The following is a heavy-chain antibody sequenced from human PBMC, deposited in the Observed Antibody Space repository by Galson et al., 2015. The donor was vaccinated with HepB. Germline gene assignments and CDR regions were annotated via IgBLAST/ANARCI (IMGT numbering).Heavy chain of an antibody. D-gene: IGHD5-18*01. CDR3: AREKPRTLGYSYGLPLRDGMDV. CDR1: GGTFSSYA. J-gene: IGHJ6*02. Sequence: SVKVSCKASGGTFSSYAISWVRQAPGQGLEWMGIINPSGGSTSYAQKLQGRVTMTRDTSTSTVYMELSSLRSEDTAVYYCAREKPRTLGYSYGLPLRDGMDVWGQGTTVTVSS. V-gene: IGHV1-46*04. CDR2: INPSGGST.